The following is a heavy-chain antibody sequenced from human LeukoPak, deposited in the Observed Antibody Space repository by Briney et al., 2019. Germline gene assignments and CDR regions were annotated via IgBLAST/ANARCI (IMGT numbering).Heavy chain of an antibody. CDR1: VGSISSYY. V-gene: IGHV4-59*01. CDR2: IYYSGST. CDR3: ARGTAAGTTGIDY. J-gene: IGHJ4*02. D-gene: IGHD6-13*01. Sequence: PSEPLSLTCTVSVGSISSYYWSCIRQPPGKALEWIGYIYYSGSTNYNLSLKSRVTISVDTSKNQFSLKLSSVTAADTAVYYCARGTAAGTTGIDYWGQGTLVTVSS.